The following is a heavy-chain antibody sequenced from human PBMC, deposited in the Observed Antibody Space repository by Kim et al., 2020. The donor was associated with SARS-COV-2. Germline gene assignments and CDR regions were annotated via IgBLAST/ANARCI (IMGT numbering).Heavy chain of an antibody. D-gene: IGHD2-2*01. CDR3: AKHMAVPAHTAYAFDI. CDR1: GFTFSSYG. V-gene: IGHV3-30*18. Sequence: GGSLRLSCAASGFTFSSYGMHWVRQAPGKGLEWVAVISYDGSNKYYADSVKGRFTISRDNSKNTLYLQMNSLRAEDTAVYYCAKHMAVPAHTAYAFDIWG. J-gene: IGHJ3*02. CDR2: ISYDGSNK.